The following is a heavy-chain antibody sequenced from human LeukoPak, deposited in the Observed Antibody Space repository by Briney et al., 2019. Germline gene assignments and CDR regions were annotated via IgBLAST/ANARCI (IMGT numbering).Heavy chain of an antibody. J-gene: IGHJ4*02. CDR3: ARVGVNGFDY. CDR1: GYTFTSYG. Sequence: ASVRVSCKASGYTFTSYGISWVRQAPGQGLEWMGWTSAYNGNTNYAQKLQGRVTMTTDTSTSTAYIELRSLRSDDSAVYQGARVGVNGFDYWDQGTLVTVSS. CDR2: TSAYNGNT. V-gene: IGHV1-18*01.